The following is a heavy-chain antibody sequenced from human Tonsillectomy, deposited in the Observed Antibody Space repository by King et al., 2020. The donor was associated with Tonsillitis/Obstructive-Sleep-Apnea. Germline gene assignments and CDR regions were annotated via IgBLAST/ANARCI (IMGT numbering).Heavy chain of an antibody. D-gene: IGHD4-17*01. Sequence: VQLVESGGGLVQPGRSLRLSCAASGFTFDEYAMHWVRQAPGEGLEWVSGISWNSGSIVYAGSVKGRFTISRDNAKNSLYLQMISLRSEDTALYYCTKAVGTTVTAYFDYWGQGTLVTVSS. CDR3: TKAVGTTVTAYFDY. V-gene: IGHV3-9*01. CDR2: ISWNSGSI. J-gene: IGHJ4*02. CDR1: GFTFDEYA.